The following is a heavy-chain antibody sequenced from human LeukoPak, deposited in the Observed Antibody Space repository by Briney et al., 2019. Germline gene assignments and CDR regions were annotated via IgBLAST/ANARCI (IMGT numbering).Heavy chain of an antibody. Sequence: SETLSLTCTVSGGSISSYYWSWIRQPPGKGLEWIGYIYYSGSTNYNPSLKSRVTISVDTSKNQFSLKLSSVTAADTAVYYCARVSPTLYCSSTSCCATTPYWYFDLWGRGTLVTVSS. CDR2: IYYSGST. CDR3: ARVSPTLYCSSTSCCATTPYWYFDL. J-gene: IGHJ2*01. V-gene: IGHV4-59*01. D-gene: IGHD2-2*01. CDR1: GGSISSYY.